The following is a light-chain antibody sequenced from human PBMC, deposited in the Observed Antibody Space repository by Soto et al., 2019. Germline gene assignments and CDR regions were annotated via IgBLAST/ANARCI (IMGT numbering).Light chain of an antibody. J-gene: IGKJ3*01. V-gene: IGKV1D-12*01. CDR1: QGISSW. Sequence: DIQMTQSPSSVSASVGDRVTITFRSCQGISSWLAWYQQKPGNDPKLLIYAASSVQRGVPSRFSVSGSVTDFNLTISSLQTEDVAHYYCQQANSFPHTVGPGTKVDSK. CDR3: QQANSFPHT. CDR2: AAS.